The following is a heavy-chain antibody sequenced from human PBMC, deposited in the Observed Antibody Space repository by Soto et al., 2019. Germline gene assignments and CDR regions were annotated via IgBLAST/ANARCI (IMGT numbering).Heavy chain of an antibody. J-gene: IGHJ4*02. CDR1: GGPFTNGGYY. Sequence: PSETLSLTCTVSGGPFTNGGYYWSWIRQEPGKGLEWIGYTYYSGDTYYNPFLRSRVTISTDTSKTQFSLRLRSVTSADTAGYYCARGDSQVSSVFDYWGQGMLVTVSS. CDR2: TYYSGDT. D-gene: IGHD3-16*01. V-gene: IGHV4-31*03. CDR3: ARGDSQVSSVFDY.